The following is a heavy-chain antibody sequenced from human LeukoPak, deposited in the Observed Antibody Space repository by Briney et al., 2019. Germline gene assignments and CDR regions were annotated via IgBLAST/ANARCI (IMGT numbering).Heavy chain of an antibody. CDR2: IYYSGSA. V-gene: IGHV4-61*01. D-gene: IGHD3-10*01. Sequence: SETLSLTCTVSGGSVSSGSYYWSWIRQPPGKGLEWIGYIYYSGSAKYNPSLKSRVTISVDTSKNQFSLKLTSVTAADTAVYYCARGFGDWGLSWFDPWGQGTLVTV. CDR1: GGSVSSGSYY. CDR3: ARGFGDWGLSWFDP. J-gene: IGHJ5*02.